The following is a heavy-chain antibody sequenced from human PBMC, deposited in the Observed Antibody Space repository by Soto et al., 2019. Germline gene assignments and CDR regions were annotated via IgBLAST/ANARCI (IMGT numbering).Heavy chain of an antibody. CDR2: ISGSGGST. D-gene: IGHD3-22*01. CDR3: AKEADISGYYPDY. V-gene: IGHV3-23*01. Sequence: GGSLRLSCAASGFTSSSYAMSWVRQAPGKGLEWVSVISGSGGSTHYADSVKGRSTISKNTLHLQVNSLRGEDTAVYYCAKEADISGYYPDYWGQGTQVTVSS. CDR1: GFTSSSYA. J-gene: IGHJ4*02.